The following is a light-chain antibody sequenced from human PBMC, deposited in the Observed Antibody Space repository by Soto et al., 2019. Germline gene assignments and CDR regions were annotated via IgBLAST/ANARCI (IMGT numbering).Light chain of an antibody. Sequence: QSALTQPASASGSPGQSVTISCSGTSSDVGGYNSVSWYQHHPGKAPKLIIYEVSKRPSGVPDRFSGSKSANTASLTVSGLQAEDEADYYCSSYAGSNNYVFGTGTKLTVL. J-gene: IGLJ1*01. V-gene: IGLV2-8*01. CDR3: SSYAGSNNYV. CDR1: SSDVGGYNS. CDR2: EVS.